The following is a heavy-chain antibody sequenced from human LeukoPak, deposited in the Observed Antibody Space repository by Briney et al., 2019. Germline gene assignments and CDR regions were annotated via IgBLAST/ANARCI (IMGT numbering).Heavy chain of an antibody. Sequence: ASETLSLTCAVSGGSISSSNWWSWVRQPPGKGLEWIRETYHSGSTNYNPSLKSRVTISVDKSKNQFSLKLSSVTAADTAVYYCARARYDILTGYSPSYYFDYWGQGTLVTVSS. CDR1: GGSISSSNW. V-gene: IGHV4-4*02. J-gene: IGHJ4*02. D-gene: IGHD3-9*01. CDR3: ARARYDILTGYSPSYYFDY. CDR2: TYHSGST.